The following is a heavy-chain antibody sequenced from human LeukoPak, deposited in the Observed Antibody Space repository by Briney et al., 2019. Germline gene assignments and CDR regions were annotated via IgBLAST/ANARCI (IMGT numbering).Heavy chain of an antibody. V-gene: IGHV3-13*04. J-gene: IGHJ5*02. CDR2: IDTAGGT. D-gene: IGHD2-2*01. Sequence: GGSLRLSCAASGFTFSAYDMHWVRQATGEGLEWVSAIDTAGGTYYPGSVKGRFTISRENTKNSLYLQMNGLRAGDTAVYFCARGSSLGFDPWGQGTLVTVSS. CDR1: GFTFSAYD. CDR3: ARGSSLGFDP.